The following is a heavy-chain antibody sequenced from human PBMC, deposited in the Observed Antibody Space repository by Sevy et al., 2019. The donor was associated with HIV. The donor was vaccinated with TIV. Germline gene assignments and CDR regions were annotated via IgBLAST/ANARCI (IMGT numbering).Heavy chain of an antibody. J-gene: IGHJ6*03. CDR2: ISGSGTRT. V-gene: IGHV3-23*01. CDR3: AKGGGGHYDPDEIAYYFYYYNMDV. D-gene: IGHD3-22*01. CDR1: GFSFDSYG. Sequence: GGSLRLSCAVSGFSFDSYGMTWVRQAPGKGLEWVSAISGSGTRTYYADSVKGRFIISRDNSKNTLDLQMNSLRVEDKAIYYCAKGGGGHYDPDEIAYYFYYYNMDVWGKGTTVTVSS.